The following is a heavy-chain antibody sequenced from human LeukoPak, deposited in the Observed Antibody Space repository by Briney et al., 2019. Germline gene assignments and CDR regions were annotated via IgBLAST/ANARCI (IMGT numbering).Heavy chain of an antibody. CDR1: GYTFITYW. Sequence: GESLKISCKCSGYTFITYWIVWARQMPGKGLEWMGIIYPGDSDPRYSPSFQGQVTISADKSISTAYLQWSSLKASDTAMYYCSRVSSGYPAPAYYWGQGTLVTVSS. CDR3: SRVSSGYPAPAYY. V-gene: IGHV5-51*01. CDR2: IYPGDSDP. J-gene: IGHJ4*02. D-gene: IGHD3-22*01.